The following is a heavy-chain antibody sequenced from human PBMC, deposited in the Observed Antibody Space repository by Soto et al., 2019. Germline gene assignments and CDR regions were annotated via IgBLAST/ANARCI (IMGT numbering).Heavy chain of an antibody. Sequence: SETLSLTXTVSGGSITSVGNYWAWIRQHPEKGLEWIGYISYSGSTSYNPSLKSRVLISLETSKKQFSLKLSSVTAADTAVYYCARGSILLLVSGFVPWSPGYMDVWGQGTTVTVSS. CDR2: ISYSGST. D-gene: IGHD2-8*01. CDR3: ARGSILLLVSGFVPWSPGYMDV. J-gene: IGHJ6*02. V-gene: IGHV4-31*02. CDR1: GGSITSVGNY.